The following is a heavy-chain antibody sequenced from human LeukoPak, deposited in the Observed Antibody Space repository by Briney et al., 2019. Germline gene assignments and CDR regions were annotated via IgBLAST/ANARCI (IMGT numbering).Heavy chain of an antibody. CDR3: AKGLTQGSRYYYGMDV. V-gene: IGHV3-30*18. Sequence: QPGGSLRLSCAASGFTFSSYGMHWVRQAPGKGLEWVAVISYDGSNKYYADSVKGRFTISRDNSKNTLYLQMNSLRAEDTAVYYCAKGLTQGSRYYYGMDVWGQGTTVTVSS. CDR1: GFTFSSYG. CDR2: ISYDGSNK. D-gene: IGHD3-9*01. J-gene: IGHJ6*02.